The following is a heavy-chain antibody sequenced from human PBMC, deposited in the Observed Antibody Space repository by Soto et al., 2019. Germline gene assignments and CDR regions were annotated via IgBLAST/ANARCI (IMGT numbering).Heavy chain of an antibody. Sequence: SVKVSCKASGFTFTSSAVQWVRQARGQRLEWIGWIVVGSGNTNYAQKFQERVTITRDMSTSTAYMELSSLRSEDTAVYYCAAGLGGDYGDYPDYYYYYGMDVWGQGTTVTVSS. J-gene: IGHJ6*02. CDR1: GFTFTSSA. D-gene: IGHD4-17*01. V-gene: IGHV1-58*01. CDR2: IVVGSGNT. CDR3: AAGLGGDYGDYPDYYYYYGMDV.